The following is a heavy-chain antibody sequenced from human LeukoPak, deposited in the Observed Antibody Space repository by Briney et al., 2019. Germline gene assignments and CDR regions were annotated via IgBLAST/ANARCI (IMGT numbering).Heavy chain of an antibody. J-gene: IGHJ6*02. CDR2: IYYSGST. CDR3: ASGGNPSSAYGMDV. D-gene: IGHD4-23*01. V-gene: IGHV4-31*03. CDR1: GGSISSGGYS. Sequence: SQTLSLTCTVSGGSISSGGYSWSWIRQHPGKGLEWIGYIYYSGSTYYNPSLKSRVTISVDTSKNQFSLKLSSVTAADTAVYYCASGGNPSSAYGMDVWGQGTTVTVSS.